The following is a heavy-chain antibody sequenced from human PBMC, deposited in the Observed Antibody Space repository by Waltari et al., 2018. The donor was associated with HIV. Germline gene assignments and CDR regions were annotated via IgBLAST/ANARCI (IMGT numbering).Heavy chain of an antibody. V-gene: IGHV3-15*01. CDR2: IKSNTDGGTT. D-gene: IGHD3-16*01. CDR1: GFTFSDAW. Sequence: EVLLVESGGGLGKPGGSLRLSCAASGFTFSDAWVSWVRQAPGKGLEGVGSIKSNTDGGTTDYAAPVKGRFTISRDDSKTTLYLERNSLKTEDTAVYYCTTVGGGTRDYWGQGTLITVSS. J-gene: IGHJ4*02. CDR3: TTVGGGTRDY.